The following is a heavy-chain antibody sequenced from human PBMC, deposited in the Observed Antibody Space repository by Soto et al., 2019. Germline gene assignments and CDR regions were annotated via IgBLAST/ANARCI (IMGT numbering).Heavy chain of an antibody. D-gene: IGHD2-2*01. J-gene: IGHJ6*02. CDR3: ARGRRDIVVVPAGKDYYYGMDV. V-gene: IGHV4-34*01. CDR1: GGSFSGYY. CDR2: INHSGST. Sequence: QVQLQQWGAGLLKPSETLSLTCAVYGGSFSGYYWSWIRQPPGKGPEWIGEINHSGSTNYNPSLKSRVTISVDTSKNQFSLKLSSVTAADTAVYYCARGRRDIVVVPAGKDYYYGMDVWGQGTTVTVSS.